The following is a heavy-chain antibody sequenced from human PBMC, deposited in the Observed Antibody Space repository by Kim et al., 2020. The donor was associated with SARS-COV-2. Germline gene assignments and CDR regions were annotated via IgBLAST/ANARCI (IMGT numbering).Heavy chain of an antibody. CDR1: GFTFSDYY. V-gene: IGHV3-11*04. CDR2: ISSSGSTI. Sequence: GGSLRLSCAASGFTFSDYYMSWIRQAPGKGLEWVSYISSSGSTIYYADSVKGRFTISRDNAKNSLYLQMNSLRAEDTAVYYCARVSRWLQLIYFDYWGQGTLVTVSS. D-gene: IGHD5-12*01. CDR3: ARVSRWLQLIYFDY. J-gene: IGHJ4*02.